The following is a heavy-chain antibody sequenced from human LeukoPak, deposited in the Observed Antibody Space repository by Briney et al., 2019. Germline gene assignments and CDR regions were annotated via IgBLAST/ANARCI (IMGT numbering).Heavy chain of an antibody. Sequence: PSQTLSLTCSVSGASISSGTYYWSWIRQPAGKGLEWIGRMQSSGINDYNPSLESRVTISMDTSKNQFSLNLRSVTAADTAMYYCARYRRDGYNRPFDYWGQGILVTVSS. D-gene: IGHD5-24*01. J-gene: IGHJ4*02. CDR3: ARYRRDGYNRPFDY. CDR2: MQSSGIN. V-gene: IGHV4-61*02. CDR1: GASISSGTYY.